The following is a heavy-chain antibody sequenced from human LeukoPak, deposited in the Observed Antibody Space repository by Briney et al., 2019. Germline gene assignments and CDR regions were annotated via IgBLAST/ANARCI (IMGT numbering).Heavy chain of an antibody. D-gene: IGHD1-26*01. CDR2: INPSGGST. V-gene: IGHV1-46*01. Sequence: ASVKVSCTASGYAFTSYYMHWVRQAPGQGLEWMGIINPSGGSTGYAEKFQGRVTMTRDTSTSTVYMELSSLTSEDTAVYYCARDGGGSYSFVDYWGQGTLVTVSS. CDR3: ARDGGGSYSFVDY. CDR1: GYAFTSYY. J-gene: IGHJ4*02.